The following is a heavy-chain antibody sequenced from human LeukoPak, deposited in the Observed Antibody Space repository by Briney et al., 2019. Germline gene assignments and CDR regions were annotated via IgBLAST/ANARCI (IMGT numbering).Heavy chain of an antibody. CDR1: GGSISSSSYY. J-gene: IGHJ4*02. D-gene: IGHD4-23*01. CDR3: VRVTVVRGYYFDY. CDR2: IYYSGST. Sequence: SETLSLTCTVSGGSISSSSYYWGWIRQPPGKGLEWIGSIYYSGSTYYNPSLKSRVTISVDTPKNQFSLKLSSVTAADTAVYYCVRVTVVRGYYFDYWGQGTLVTVSS. V-gene: IGHV4-39*01.